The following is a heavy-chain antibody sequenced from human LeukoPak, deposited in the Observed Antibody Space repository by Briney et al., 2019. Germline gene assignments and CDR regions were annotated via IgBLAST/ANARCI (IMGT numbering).Heavy chain of an antibody. Sequence: PGRSLRLSCAASGFTFSRYGMHWVRQAPGKGLEWVSAISGSGGSTYYADSVKGRFTISRDNSKNTLYLQMNSLRAEDTAVYYCAKDTYYYDSSGYYPYYFDYWGQGTLVTVSS. V-gene: IGHV3-23*01. D-gene: IGHD3-22*01. CDR3: AKDTYYYDSSGYYPYYFDY. CDR1: GFTFSRYG. CDR2: ISGSGGST. J-gene: IGHJ4*02.